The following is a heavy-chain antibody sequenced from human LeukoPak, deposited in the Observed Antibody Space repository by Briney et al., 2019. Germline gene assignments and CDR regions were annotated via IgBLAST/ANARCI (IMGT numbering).Heavy chain of an antibody. CDR3: ATARVGYCSSTSCSYNWFDP. CDR2: FDPEDGET. CDR1: GYTPTELS. Sequence: ASVKVSCKVSGYTPTELSMHWVRQAPGKGLEWMGGFDPEDGETIYAQKFQGRVTMTEDTSTDTAYMELSSLRSEDTAVYYCATARVGYCSSTSCSYNWFDPWGQGTLVTVSS. D-gene: IGHD2-2*01. J-gene: IGHJ5*02. V-gene: IGHV1-24*01.